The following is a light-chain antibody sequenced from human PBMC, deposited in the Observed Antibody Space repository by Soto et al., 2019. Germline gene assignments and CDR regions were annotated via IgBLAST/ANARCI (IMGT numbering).Light chain of an antibody. CDR3: QQYYNYST. V-gene: IGKV1-5*01. Sequence: DIQMTQSPSTLYASVGARVTITCRASQSISSWLAWYQQKPGKAPDLLIYDASKLQSGVPSSFSGSESGTEFTLTIASLQPDDFATYYCQQYYNYSTFGQGTKVEVK. CDR2: DAS. CDR1: QSISSW. J-gene: IGKJ1*01.